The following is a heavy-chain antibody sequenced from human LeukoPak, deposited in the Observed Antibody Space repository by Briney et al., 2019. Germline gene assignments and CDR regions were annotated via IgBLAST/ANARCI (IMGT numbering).Heavy chain of an antibody. D-gene: IGHD6-13*01. CDR3: ARRLTASGKHYFDY. J-gene: IGHJ4*02. CDR1: GFTLSTYN. V-gene: IGHV3-48*01. CDR2: ISSSSGTI. Sequence: PGGSLRLSCAASGFTLSTYNMNWVRQAPGKGLEWVSYISSSSGTIYYADSVQGRFTISRDNAKNSLYLQMNSLRAEDTAVYYCARRLTASGKHYFDYWAQGTLVTVSS.